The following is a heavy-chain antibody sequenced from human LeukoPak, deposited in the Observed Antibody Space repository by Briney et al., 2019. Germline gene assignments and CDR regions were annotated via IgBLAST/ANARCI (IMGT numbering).Heavy chain of an antibody. CDR1: GYSISSGYY. CDR3: ARDKSICSGYDYPLDY. D-gene: IGHD5-12*01. V-gene: IGHV4-38-2*02. CDR2: IYHSGST. Sequence: SETLSLTCTVSGYSISSGYYWGWIRQPPGKGLEWIGSIYHSGSTYYNPSLKSRVTVSVDTSKNQFSLKLSSVTAADTAVYYCARDKSICSGYDYPLDYWGQGTLVTISS. J-gene: IGHJ4*02.